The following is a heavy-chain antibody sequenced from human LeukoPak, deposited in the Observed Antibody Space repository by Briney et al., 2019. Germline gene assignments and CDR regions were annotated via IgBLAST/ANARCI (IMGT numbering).Heavy chain of an antibody. J-gene: IGHJ5*02. CDR1: GYTFTNYG. D-gene: IGHD2-15*01. V-gene: IGHV1-18*01. CDR2: ISAYNGDT. Sequence: ASVKVSCKASGYTFTNYGISWVRQAPGQGLEWMGWISAYNGDTNYAQKLQGRVTLTTDTSTNTAYMELRSLRSDDTAVYYCARGGVYCSGGSCPLNWFDPWGQGTLVTVSS. CDR3: ARGGVYCSGGSCPLNWFDP.